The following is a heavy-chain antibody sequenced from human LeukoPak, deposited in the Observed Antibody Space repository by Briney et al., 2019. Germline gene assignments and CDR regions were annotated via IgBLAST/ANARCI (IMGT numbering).Heavy chain of an antibody. J-gene: IGHJ4*02. CDR1: GYTFTSYG. V-gene: IGHV1-18*01. Sequence: ASVKVSCKASGYTFTSYGISWVRQAPRPGLEWMGWISAYNGNTNYAQKLQGRVTMTTDTSTSTAYMELRSLRSDDTAVYYCARVPRWYSSSPNDYWGQGTLVTVSS. CDR3: ARVPRWYSSSPNDY. CDR2: ISAYNGNT. D-gene: IGHD6-13*01.